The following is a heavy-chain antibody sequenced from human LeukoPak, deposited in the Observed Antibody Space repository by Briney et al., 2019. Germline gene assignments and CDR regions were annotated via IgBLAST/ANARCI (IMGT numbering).Heavy chain of an antibody. V-gene: IGHV3-33*01. D-gene: IGHD3-22*01. CDR2: IWYDGSNK. Sequence: GGSLRLSCAASGFTFSIYGMHWVRQAPGKGLEWVAAIWYDGSNKYCADSVKGRFTISRDNSKNTLYLQMNSLRAEDTAVYYCARKHYYDSSGPDYWGQGTLVTVSS. CDR1: GFTFSIYG. J-gene: IGHJ4*02. CDR3: ARKHYYDSSGPDY.